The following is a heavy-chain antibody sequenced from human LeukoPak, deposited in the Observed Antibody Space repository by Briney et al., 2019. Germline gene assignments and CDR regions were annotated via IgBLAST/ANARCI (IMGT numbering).Heavy chain of an antibody. V-gene: IGHV1-2*06. CDR1: GYTFTGYY. CDR3: AVAGYRSSWALAAFDI. Sequence: ASVKVSCKASGYTFTGYYMHWVRQAPGQGLEWMGRINPNSGGTNYAQKFQGRVTMTRDTSISTAYMELSRLRSDDTAVYYCAVAGYRSSWALAAFDIWGQGTMVTVSS. J-gene: IGHJ3*02. D-gene: IGHD6-13*01. CDR2: INPNSGGT.